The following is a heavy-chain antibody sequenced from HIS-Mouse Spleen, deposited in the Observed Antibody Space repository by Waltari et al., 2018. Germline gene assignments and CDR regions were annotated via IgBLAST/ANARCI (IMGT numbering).Heavy chain of an antibody. CDR1: GGSISSSRYY. Sequence: QLQLQESGPGLVKPSETLSLTCTVSGGSISSSRYYWGWIRQPPGKGLEWIGSIYYSGSTYYNPSLKSRVTKAVETSTNQCSLKLSSGTAADTAVYYCAREIPYSSSWYDWYFDLWGRGTLVTVSS. D-gene: IGHD6-13*01. CDR3: AREIPYSSSWYDWYFDL. CDR2: IYYSGST. J-gene: IGHJ2*01. V-gene: IGHV4-39*07.